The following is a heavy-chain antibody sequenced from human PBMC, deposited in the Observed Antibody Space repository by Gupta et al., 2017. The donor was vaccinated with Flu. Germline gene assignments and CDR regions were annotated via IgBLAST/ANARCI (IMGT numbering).Heavy chain of an antibody. CDR3: AGEGITIFGDYYFDY. CDR1: GFTFSSYS. J-gene: IGHJ4*02. V-gene: IGHV3-21*01. Sequence: EVQLVESGGGLVKPGGSLRLSCAASGFTFSSYSMNWVRQAPGKGLEWVSSISSSSSYIYYADSVKGRFTISRDNAKNSLYLQMNSLRAEDTAVYYCAGEGITIFGDYYFDYWGQGTLVTVSS. D-gene: IGHD3-3*01. CDR2: ISSSSSYI.